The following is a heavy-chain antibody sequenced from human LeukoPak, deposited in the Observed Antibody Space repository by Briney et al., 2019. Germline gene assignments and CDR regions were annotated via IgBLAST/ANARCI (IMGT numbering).Heavy chain of an antibody. D-gene: IGHD5-12*01. CDR1: GGPISSGDYF. CDR3: ARGSAYDWILY. V-gene: IGHV4-30-4*01. CDR2: IYYSGST. Sequence: SETLSLTCTVSGGPISSGDYFWSWIRQPPGKGLEWIGYIYYSGSTYYNPSLKSRVTISVDTSKNQFSPKLSSVTAADTAVYYCARGSAYDWILYWGQGTLVTVSS. J-gene: IGHJ4*02.